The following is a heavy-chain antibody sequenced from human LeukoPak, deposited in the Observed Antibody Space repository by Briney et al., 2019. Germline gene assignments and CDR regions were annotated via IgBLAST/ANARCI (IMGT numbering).Heavy chain of an antibody. CDR1: GGSFSGYY. CDR3: ALGWAAPAGLDY. Sequence: SETLSLTCAVYGGSFSGYYWSWIRQPPGKGLEWIGEINHSGSTNYNPSLKSRVTISVDTSKNQFSLKLPSVTAADTAVYYCALGWAAPAGLDYWGQGPLVTVSS. CDR2: INHSGST. V-gene: IGHV4-34*01. J-gene: IGHJ4*02. D-gene: IGHD6-13*01.